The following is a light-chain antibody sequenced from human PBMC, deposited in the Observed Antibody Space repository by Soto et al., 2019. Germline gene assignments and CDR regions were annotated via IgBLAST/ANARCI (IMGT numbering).Light chain of an antibody. Sequence: EIVLTQSPGTLSLSPGERVTLSCLASQSVSSNYLAWYQQKPGQAPRLLIYGASSRATGIPDRFSGSGSGTDFTLTISRLEPEDFAVYYCQQYGSSRWTFGQGTKVDI. V-gene: IGKV3-20*01. CDR3: QQYGSSRWT. CDR2: GAS. J-gene: IGKJ1*01. CDR1: QSVSSNY.